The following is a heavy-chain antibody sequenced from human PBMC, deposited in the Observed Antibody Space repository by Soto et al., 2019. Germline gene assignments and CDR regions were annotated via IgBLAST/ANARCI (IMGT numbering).Heavy chain of an antibody. J-gene: IGHJ4*02. CDR1: GYTFTSYA. V-gene: IGHV1-3*01. CDR2: INAGNGNT. D-gene: IGHD6-19*01. Sequence: ASVKVSCKASGYTFTSYAMHWVRQAPGQRLEWMGWINAGNGNTKYSQKFQGRVTITRDTSASTAYMELSSLRSEDTAVYYCARSKQWLVLNTHEDYYLDYWGQGTLVTVSS. CDR3: ARSKQWLVLNTHEDYYLDY.